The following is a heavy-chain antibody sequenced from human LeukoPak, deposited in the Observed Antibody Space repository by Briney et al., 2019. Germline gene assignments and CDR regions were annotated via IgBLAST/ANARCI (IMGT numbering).Heavy chain of an antibody. J-gene: IGHJ4*02. CDR3: ASGGMRGAARLLFVY. Sequence: SETLSLTCTVSGGSISTYYWSWIRQPPGKGLEWIGYIHYSGSTYYNASLKSRVTTSLDPSKNQFSLKLSSVTAADTAVYYCASGGMRGAARLLFVYWGQGTLVTVSS. V-gene: IGHV4-59*12. D-gene: IGHD6-6*01. CDR2: IHYSGST. CDR1: GGSISTYY.